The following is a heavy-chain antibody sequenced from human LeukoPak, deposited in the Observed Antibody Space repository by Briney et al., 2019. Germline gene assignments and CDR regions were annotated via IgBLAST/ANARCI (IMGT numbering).Heavy chain of an antibody. D-gene: IGHD2-21*02. V-gene: IGHV4-34*01. CDR3: ARLPLRLHTPYYYYMDV. CDR2: INHSGST. Sequence: SETLSLTCAVYGGSFSGYYWSWIRQPPGKGLEWIGEINHSGSTNYNPSLKSRVTISVDTSKNQFSLKLSSVTAADTAVYYCARLPLRLHTPYYYYMDVWGKGTTVTVSS. CDR1: GGSFSGYY. J-gene: IGHJ6*03.